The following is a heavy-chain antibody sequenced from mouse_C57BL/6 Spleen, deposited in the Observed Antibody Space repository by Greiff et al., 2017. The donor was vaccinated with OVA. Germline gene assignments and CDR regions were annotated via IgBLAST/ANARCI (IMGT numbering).Heavy chain of an antibody. V-gene: IGHV5-4*03. CDR1: GFTFSSYA. Sequence: EVMLVESGGGLVKPGGSLKLSCAASGFTFSSYAMSWVRQTPEKRLEWVATISDGGSYTYYPDNVKGRFTISRDNAKNNLYLQMSHLKSEDTAMDYCARGDFDVWGTGTTVTVSS. CDR2: ISDGGSYT. CDR3: ARGDFDV. J-gene: IGHJ1*03.